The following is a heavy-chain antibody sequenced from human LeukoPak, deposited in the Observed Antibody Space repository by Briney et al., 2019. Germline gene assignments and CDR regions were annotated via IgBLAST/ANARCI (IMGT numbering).Heavy chain of an antibody. CDR3: ARAETYDRVLRYFDWLLFNPPWGSFDY. Sequence: PGGSLRLSCAASGFTFSSYWMSWVRQAPGKGLEWVANIKQDGSEKYYVDSVKGRFTISRDNAKNSLYLQMNSLRAEDTAVYYCARAETYDRVLRYFDWLLFNPPWGSFDYWGQGTLVTVSS. D-gene: IGHD3-9*01. V-gene: IGHV3-7*01. CDR2: IKQDGSEK. J-gene: IGHJ4*02. CDR1: GFTFSSYW.